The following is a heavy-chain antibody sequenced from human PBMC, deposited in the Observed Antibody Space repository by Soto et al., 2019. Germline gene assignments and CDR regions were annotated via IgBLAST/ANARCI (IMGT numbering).Heavy chain of an antibody. Sequence: QVHLQESGPGLVRPSETLSLTCTVSGDSVSNHFWSWIRQPPGKGLEWIAFNHYSGTANYNPSLKRRVTISVDTPKNQFSLRLASVTAADTAVYYCARHPRTSGGERTFDYWGQGTMVAVSS. CDR1: GDSVSNHF. D-gene: IGHD2-21*01. V-gene: IGHV4-59*08. CDR3: ARHPRTSGGERTFDY. J-gene: IGHJ4*02. CDR2: NHYSGTA.